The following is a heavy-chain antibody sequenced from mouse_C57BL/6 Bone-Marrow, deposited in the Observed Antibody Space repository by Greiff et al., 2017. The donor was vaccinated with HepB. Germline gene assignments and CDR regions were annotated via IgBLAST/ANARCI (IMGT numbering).Heavy chain of an antibody. J-gene: IGHJ3*01. Sequence: QVQLQHPGAELVKPGASVKLSCKASGYTFTSYWMQWVKQRPGQGLEWIGEIDPSDSYTNYNQKFKGKATLTVDTSSSTAYMQLSSLTSEDSAVYYCARVGYYGISFAYWGQGTLVTVSA. D-gene: IGHD1-1*01. CDR2: IDPSDSYT. CDR1: GYTFTSYW. CDR3: ARVGYYGISFAY. V-gene: IGHV1-50*01.